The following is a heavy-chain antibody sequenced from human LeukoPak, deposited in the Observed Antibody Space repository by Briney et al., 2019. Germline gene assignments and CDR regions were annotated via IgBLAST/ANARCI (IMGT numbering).Heavy chain of an antibody. J-gene: IGHJ3*02. CDR3: AKDEVLWFGERAFAI. D-gene: IGHD3-10*01. CDR1: GFTLSSYA. CDR2: ISTSGGTT. V-gene: IGHV3-23*01. Sequence: GGSLRLSCAASGFTLSSYAMNWVRQAPGKGLDWVSVISTSGGTTYYADSVKGRFTISRDNSKNTLYLQMNSLSVEDTAVYYSAKDEVLWFGERAFAIWGHGTMVTVSS.